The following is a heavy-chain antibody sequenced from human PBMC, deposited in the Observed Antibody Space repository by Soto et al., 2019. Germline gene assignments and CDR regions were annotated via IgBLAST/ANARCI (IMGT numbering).Heavy chain of an antibody. CDR3: ARALGCGSCYSIGHFDY. V-gene: IGHV4-31*03. CDR2: IYYSGST. Sequence: QVQLQESGPGLVKPSQTLSLTCTVSGGSISSGGYYWSWIRQHPGKGLEWIGYIYYSGSTYYNPSHKSRVTISVDTSKNQFSLKLSSVTAADTAVYYCARALGCGSCYSIGHFDYWGQGNLVTVSS. D-gene: IGHD2-15*01. J-gene: IGHJ4*02. CDR1: GGSISSGGYY.